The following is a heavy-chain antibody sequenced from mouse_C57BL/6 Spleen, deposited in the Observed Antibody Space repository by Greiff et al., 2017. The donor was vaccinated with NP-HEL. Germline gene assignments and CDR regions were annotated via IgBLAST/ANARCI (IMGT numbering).Heavy chain of an antibody. CDR1: GFTFSDYG. CDR2: ISSGSSTI. CDR3: ARRGTTGEWFAY. D-gene: IGHD1-1*01. J-gene: IGHJ3*01. V-gene: IGHV5-17*01. Sequence: EVQLVESGGGLVKPGGSLKLSCAASGFTFSDYGMHWVRQAPEKGLEWVAYISSGSSTIYYADTVKGRVTIPRDTAKNTLFLQMPSLRSEDTAMYYCARRGTTGEWFAYWGQGTLVTVSA.